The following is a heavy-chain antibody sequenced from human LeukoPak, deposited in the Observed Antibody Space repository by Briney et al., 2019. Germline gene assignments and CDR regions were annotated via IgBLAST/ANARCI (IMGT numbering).Heavy chain of an antibody. CDR1: GYTFTSYY. Sequence: EASVKVSCKASGYTFTSYYMHWVRQAPGQGLEWMGIINPSGGSTSYAQKFQGRVTMTRDTSTSTVYMELSSLRSEDTAVYYCARAYCSSTSCYANYFDYWGRGTLVTVSS. J-gene: IGHJ4*02. CDR3: ARAYCSSTSCYANYFDY. CDR2: INPSGGST. D-gene: IGHD2-2*01. V-gene: IGHV1-46*01.